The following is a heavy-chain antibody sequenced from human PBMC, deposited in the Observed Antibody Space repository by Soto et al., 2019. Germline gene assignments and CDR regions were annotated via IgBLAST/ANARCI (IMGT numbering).Heavy chain of an antibody. CDR1: GGSISSSSYY. J-gene: IGHJ4*02. D-gene: IGHD6-25*01. CDR2: IYYSGST. V-gene: IGHV4-39*07. Sequence: SETLSLTCTVSGGSISSSSYYWGWIRQPPGKGLEWIGTIYYSGSTNYNPSLKSRVTISVDTSKNQFSLNLSSVTAADTAVYYCARQRRDFDYWGQGTLVTVSS. CDR3: ARQRRDFDY.